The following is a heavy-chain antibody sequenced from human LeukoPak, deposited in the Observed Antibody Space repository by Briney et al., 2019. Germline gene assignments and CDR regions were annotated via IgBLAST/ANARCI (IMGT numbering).Heavy chain of an antibody. J-gene: IGHJ3*02. D-gene: IGHD6-19*01. CDR1: GFTFSSYS. CDR2: ISSLSGTI. V-gene: IGHV3-48*04. CDR3: ARDKQWLGGDAFDI. Sequence: GGSLRLSCAASGFTFSSYSMNWVRQAPGEGLEWVSYISSLSGTIYYADSVKGRFTISRDNAKNSLYLQMNSLRAEDTAVYYCARDKQWLGGDAFDIWGQGTMVTVSS.